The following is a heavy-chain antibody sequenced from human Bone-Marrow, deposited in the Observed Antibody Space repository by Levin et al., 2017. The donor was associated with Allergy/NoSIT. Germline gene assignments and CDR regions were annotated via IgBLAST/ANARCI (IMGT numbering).Heavy chain of an antibody. J-gene: IGHJ4*02. Sequence: PSETLSLTCTVSGGSISTYFWSWIRQPPGKGLEWIGYIKNSGSTNYNPSLKSRVTISVDTSKNQSSLKLNSVTAADTAVYYCARVMILGTIDDWGQGTLVTVSS. CDR1: GGSISTYF. CDR2: IKNSGST. V-gene: IGHV4-59*01. D-gene: IGHD3-22*01. CDR3: ARVMILGTIDD.